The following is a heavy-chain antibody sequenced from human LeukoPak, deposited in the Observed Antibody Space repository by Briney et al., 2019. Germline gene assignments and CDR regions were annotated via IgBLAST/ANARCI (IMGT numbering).Heavy chain of an antibody. J-gene: IGHJ4*02. CDR3: ARHSGSGWQALGY. CDR1: GYTFSNYG. V-gene: IGHV1-18*04. CDR2: TSYNGNT. Sequence: ASVTVSCKASGYTFSNYGISWVRQAPGLGLEWMGWTSYNGNTNYAQKFQDRVTMTTDTSTTTAYMELRSLESDDTAVYYCARHSGSGWQALGYWGQGTLVTVSS. D-gene: IGHD6-19*01.